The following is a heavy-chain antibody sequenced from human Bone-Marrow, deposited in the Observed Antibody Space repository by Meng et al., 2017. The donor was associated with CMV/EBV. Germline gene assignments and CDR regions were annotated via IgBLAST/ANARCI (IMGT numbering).Heavy chain of an antibody. Sequence: GGSLRLSCAASGFIFSNFGMPWVRQAPGKGLEWVAFIRHDASNYYYADSVKGRFTISRDNSRNTLYLQMKSLRSEDTAVYYCANDAGYCASDSCPTFDHWGQGALVTVSS. CDR2: IRHDASNY. V-gene: IGHV3-30*02. CDR3: ANDAGYCASDSCPTFDH. D-gene: IGHD2-2*01. J-gene: IGHJ4*02. CDR1: GFIFSNFG.